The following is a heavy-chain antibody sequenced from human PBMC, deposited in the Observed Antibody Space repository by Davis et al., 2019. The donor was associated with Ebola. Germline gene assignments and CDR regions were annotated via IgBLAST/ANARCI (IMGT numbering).Heavy chain of an antibody. J-gene: IGHJ2*01. V-gene: IGHV4-28*03. Sequence: SETLSLTCAVSGYSIRSSNWWGWIRQPPGKGLEWIGNIYYSGTTDYNPSLKSRVTMSVDTSKNQFSLKLSSVTAADTAVYYCARESDYANWYFDLWGRGTLVTVSS. CDR1: GYSIRSSNW. D-gene: IGHD4-17*01. CDR2: IYYSGTT. CDR3: ARESDYANWYFDL.